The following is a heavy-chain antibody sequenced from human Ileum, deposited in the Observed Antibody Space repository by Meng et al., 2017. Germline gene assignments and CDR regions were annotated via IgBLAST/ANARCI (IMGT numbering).Heavy chain of an antibody. CDR2: ISHDGSSK. D-gene: IGHD3-22*01. Sequence: GESLKISCVASGFSFRTSHLHWVRQAPGKGLEWVALISHDGSSKSDADSVKGRLTLSRDNSKNTLYLQMNRLRPEDTAVYYCAREFRSSGYAGTFDIWGQGTMVTVSS. J-gene: IGHJ3*02. V-gene: IGHV3-30*04. CDR1: GFSFRTSH. CDR3: AREFRSSGYAGTFDI.